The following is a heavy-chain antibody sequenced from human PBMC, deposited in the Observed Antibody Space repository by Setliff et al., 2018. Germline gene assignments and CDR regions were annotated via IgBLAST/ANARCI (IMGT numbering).Heavy chain of an antibody. J-gene: IGHJ5*02. CDR3: LLPCTSGWYNWVDP. CDR1: GFTFSGSE. CDR2: IRSKADKYAT. Sequence: PGESLKISCAASGFTFSGSEIHWVRQASGKGLEWVGRIRSKADKYATDYGASAKGRFIISRDDSKKTAYLQMSSLRAEDTAMYYCLLPCTSGWYNWVDPWGQGTLVTVS. D-gene: IGHD6-19*01. V-gene: IGHV3-73*01.